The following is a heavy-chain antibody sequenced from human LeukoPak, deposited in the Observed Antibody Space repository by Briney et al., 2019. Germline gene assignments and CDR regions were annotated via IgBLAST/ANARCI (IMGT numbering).Heavy chain of an antibody. Sequence: SQTLSLTRTVSGGSISSGGYYWSWIRQHPGKGLEWIGYIYYSGSTYYNPSLKSRVTISVDTSKNQFSLKLSSVTAADTAVYYCASGDSSGYYYFDYWGQGTLVTVSS. CDR3: ASGDSSGYYYFDY. CDR1: GGSISSGGYY. V-gene: IGHV4-31*03. D-gene: IGHD3-22*01. J-gene: IGHJ4*02. CDR2: IYYSGST.